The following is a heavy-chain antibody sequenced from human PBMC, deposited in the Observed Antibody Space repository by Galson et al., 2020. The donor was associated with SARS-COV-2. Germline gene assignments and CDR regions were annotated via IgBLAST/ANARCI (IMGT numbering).Heavy chain of an antibody. CDR3: ARDQSSGYDYLSDYYYYMDV. CDR2: ISSSSNYI. V-gene: IGHV3-21*01. J-gene: IGHJ6*03. CDR1: GFSFHTYS. D-gene: IGHD5-12*01. Sequence: GESLKISCAASGFSFHTYSMNWVRQAPGKGLEWVSSISSSSNYIYYADSMKGRFTISRDNAKNSLYLQMNSLRVEDTAVYYCARDQSSGYDYLSDYYYYMDVWGKGTTVTVSS.